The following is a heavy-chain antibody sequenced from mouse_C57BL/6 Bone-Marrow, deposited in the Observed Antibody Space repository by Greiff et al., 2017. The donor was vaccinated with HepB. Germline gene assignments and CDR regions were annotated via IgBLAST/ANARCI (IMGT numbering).Heavy chain of an antibody. V-gene: IGHV1-69*01. Sequence: QVQLQQPGAELVMPGASVKLSCKASGYTFTSYWMHWVKQRPGQGLEWIGEIDPSDSYTNYNQKFKGKSTLTVDKSSSTAYMQLSILTSEDSAVYYCALITTVVAPSDYWGQGTTLTVSS. CDR1: GYTFTSYW. J-gene: IGHJ2*01. D-gene: IGHD1-1*01. CDR2: IDPSDSYT. CDR3: ALITTVVAPSDY.